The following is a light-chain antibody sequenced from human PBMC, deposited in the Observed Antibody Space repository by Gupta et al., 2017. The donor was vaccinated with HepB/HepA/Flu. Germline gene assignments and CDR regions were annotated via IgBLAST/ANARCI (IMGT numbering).Light chain of an antibody. CDR2: EDN. CDR3: QSLDSTSVV. V-gene: IGLV6-57*02. CDR1: SGSVASNY. J-gene: IGLJ2*01. Sequence: NFMLSQPHSVSGSLGKTVTISCTGSSGSVASNYVQWYQQRPGSAPTTVIYEDNRRPSGVPERFSGSIDSSSNSASPTISGLKAEDDADYYCQSLDSTSVVFGGGTKLTVL.